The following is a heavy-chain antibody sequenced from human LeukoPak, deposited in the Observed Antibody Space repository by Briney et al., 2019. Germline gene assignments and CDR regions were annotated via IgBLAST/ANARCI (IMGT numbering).Heavy chain of an antibody. CDR3: ARGRFISGTSSSYFDL. Sequence: AETLSLTRTVSGGSISSYYWSWIRQPPGKGLEWIGYIYYSGSTNYNPSLKSRVTISVDTSKNQFSLKLSSVTAADTAVYYCARGRFISGTSSSYFDLWGQGTLVTVSS. CDR2: IYYSGST. D-gene: IGHD1-7*01. CDR1: GGSISSYY. V-gene: IGHV4-59*01. J-gene: IGHJ5*02.